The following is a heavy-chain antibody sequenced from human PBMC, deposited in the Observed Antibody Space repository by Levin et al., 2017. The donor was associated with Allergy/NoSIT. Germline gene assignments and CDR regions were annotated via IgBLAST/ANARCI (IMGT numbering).Heavy chain of an antibody. J-gene: IGHJ6*02. V-gene: IGHV4-61*01. CDR1: GGSVSSGTYY. D-gene: IGHD5/OR15-5a*01. CDR2: INYRGVT. Sequence: SQTLSLTCSVSGGSVSSGTYYWSWIRRPPGKGLEWIGYINYRGVTKYNPSLKSRVTISVDTSKNEFALKVTSVTAADTAVYYCARNRIIVSGGNDYYYGMDVWGQGTTVTVSS. CDR3: ARNRIIVSGGNDYYYGMDV.